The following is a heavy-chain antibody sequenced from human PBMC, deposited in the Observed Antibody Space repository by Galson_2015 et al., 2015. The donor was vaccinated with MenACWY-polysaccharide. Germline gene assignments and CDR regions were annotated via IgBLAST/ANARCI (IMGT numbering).Heavy chain of an antibody. CDR3: ARVEKYSGSFYILY. D-gene: IGHD1-26*01. CDR2: ILHSGTT. J-gene: IGHJ4*02. V-gene: IGHV4-38-2*01. CDR1: DSSIRSGYF. Sequence: SETLSLTCAVSDSSIRSGYFWGWIRQPPGKGVGWIASILHSGTTYYNPSLKSRVTISVDTCTSQFSLDLSSVTAADTAVYYCARVEKYSGSFYILYWGQGTLVTVSS.